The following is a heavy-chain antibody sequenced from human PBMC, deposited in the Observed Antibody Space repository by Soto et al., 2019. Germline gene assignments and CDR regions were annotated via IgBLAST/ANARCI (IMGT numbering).Heavy chain of an antibody. CDR2: IYYSGST. J-gene: IGHJ4*02. CDR1: GGSVSSGSYY. V-gene: IGHV4-61*01. CDR3: ARVSIAVAGNFDY. Sequence: QVQLQESGPGLVKPSETLSLTGTVSGGSVSSGSYYWSWIRQPPVKGLEWIGYIYYSGSTNYNPSLKSRVTISVDTSKNQFSLKLSSVTAADTAVYYCARVSIAVAGNFDYWGQGTLVTVSS. D-gene: IGHD6-13*01.